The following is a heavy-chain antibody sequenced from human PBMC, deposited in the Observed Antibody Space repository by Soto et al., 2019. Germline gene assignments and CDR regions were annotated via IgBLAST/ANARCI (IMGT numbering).Heavy chain of an antibody. V-gene: IGHV1-24*01. CDR3: ATEGATNPLDAFDI. CDR1: GYTLTELS. Sequence: ASVKVSRKVSGYTLTELSMHWVRQAPGKGLEWMGGFDPEDGETIYAQKFQGRVTMTEDTSTDTAYMELSSLRSEDTAVYYCATEGATNPLDAFDIWGQGKIVTVSS. CDR2: FDPEDGET. D-gene: IGHD1-26*01. J-gene: IGHJ3*02.